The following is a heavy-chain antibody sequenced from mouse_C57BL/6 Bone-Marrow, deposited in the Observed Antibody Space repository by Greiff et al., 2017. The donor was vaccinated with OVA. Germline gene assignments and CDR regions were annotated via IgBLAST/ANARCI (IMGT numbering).Heavy chain of an antibody. CDR1: GFTFSSYA. J-gene: IGHJ4*01. V-gene: IGHV5-9-1*02. CDR2: ISSGGDYI. CDR3: TRVGVITTVVPVRGAMDY. Sequence: EVHLVESGEGLVKPGGSLKLSCAASGFTFSSYAMSWVRQTPEKRLEWVAYISSGGDYIYYADTVKGRFTISRDNARNTLYLQMSSLKSEDTAMYYCTRVGVITTVVPVRGAMDYWGQGTSVTVSS. D-gene: IGHD1-1*01.